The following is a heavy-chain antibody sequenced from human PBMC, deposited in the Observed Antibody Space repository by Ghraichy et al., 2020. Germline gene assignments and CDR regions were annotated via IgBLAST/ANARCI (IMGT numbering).Heavy chain of an antibody. D-gene: IGHD3-10*01. CDR1: GFTFEEHA. CDR2: IYWTGGGA. Sequence: GGSLRLSCEGSGFTFEEHAMHWVRQAPGKGLEWVSGIYWTGGGADYAASVKGRFTISRDNAKNFLYLQMNSLRPEDTAVYYCGKDMRPGGMDVWGQGTTVTVSS. J-gene: IGHJ6*02. V-gene: IGHV3-9*01. CDR3: GKDMRPGGMDV.